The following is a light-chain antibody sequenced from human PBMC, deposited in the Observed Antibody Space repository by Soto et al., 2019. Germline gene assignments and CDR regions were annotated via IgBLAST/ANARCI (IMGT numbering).Light chain of an antibody. Sequence: DIVMTHSPDSLAVSLGERATINCKSSQSVFFNSKNKNYLAWYQQKPGQPPKLLIYWASTRESGVPDRFSGSGSGTDFTLTISSLQAEDVAVYYCQQYYNIPPTFGQGTKVEI. CDR3: QQYYNIPPT. V-gene: IGKV4-1*01. J-gene: IGKJ1*01. CDR2: WAS. CDR1: QSVFFNSKNKNY.